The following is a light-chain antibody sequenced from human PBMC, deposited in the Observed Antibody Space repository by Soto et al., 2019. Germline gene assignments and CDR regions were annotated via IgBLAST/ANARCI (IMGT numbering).Light chain of an antibody. V-gene: IGKV3-15*01. J-gene: IGKJ4*02. CDR1: QSVRNN. CDR3: QQYSNCPRT. Sequence: EIVMTLSPATLSVSPGEGGTLSCTASQSVRNNLAWYQHKPGQAPRLLIYDASTRATGVPARFSGRGSGTDFTLTISSLQSEDIAVYYCQQYSNCPRTFGRGTKVDI. CDR2: DAS.